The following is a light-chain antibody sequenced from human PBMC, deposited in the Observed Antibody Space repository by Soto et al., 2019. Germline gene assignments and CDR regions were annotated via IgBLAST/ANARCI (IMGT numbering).Light chain of an antibody. J-gene: IGKJ1*01. CDR1: QSISNW. CDR2: KAC. V-gene: IGKV1-5*03. Sequence: DIPMTQSPSTLSASVGDRVTITSRASQSISNWLAWYQQKPGKAPKLLIYKACSVEDGVPSRFSGSGSGTEFTLTISSLQPDDFATYYCQQYNTYSRTFCQGTKGEIK. CDR3: QQYNTYSRT.